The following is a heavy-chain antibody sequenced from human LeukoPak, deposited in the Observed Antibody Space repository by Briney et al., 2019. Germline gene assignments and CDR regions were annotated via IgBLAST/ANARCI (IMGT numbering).Heavy chain of an antibody. V-gene: IGHV1-2*02. CDR3: ARADRLDGGPYLIGP. CDR2: INPNSGGT. CDR1: GYSFTDSY. D-gene: IGHD2-21*01. Sequence: ASVEVSCKTSGYSFTDSYMHWVRQAPGQGLEWRGWINPNSGGTSSAQKFQGRVTMTRDTSITTVYMEVSWLTSDDTAIYYCARADRLDGGPYLIGPWGQGTLVTVSS. J-gene: IGHJ5*02.